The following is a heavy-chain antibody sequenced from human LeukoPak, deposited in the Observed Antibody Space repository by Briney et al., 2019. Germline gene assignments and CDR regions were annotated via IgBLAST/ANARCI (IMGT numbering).Heavy chain of an antibody. Sequence: GGSLRLSCAASGFTVSSSYMSWVRQAPGKGLEWVSIIYSSGDTYHADSVKGRFTISRDNSQNPLYLQMNRLGAEAKAVYSFARGPVADGWGCFDDWGQGTLVTVS. J-gene: IGHJ4*02. CDR2: IYSSGDT. D-gene: IGHD3-16*01. V-gene: IGHV3-53*01. CDR3: ARGPVADGWGCFDD. CDR1: GFTVSSSY.